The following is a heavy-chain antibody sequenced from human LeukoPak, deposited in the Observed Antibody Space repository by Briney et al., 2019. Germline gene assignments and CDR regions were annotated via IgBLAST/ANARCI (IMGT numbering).Heavy chain of an antibody. Sequence: GESLKISCKGSGYSFTSYWIGWVRQMPGKGLEWMGIIYPGDSDTRYSPCFQGQVTISADKSISTAYLQWSSLKASDTAMYYCARLSYGDAAYYYYGMDVWGQGTTVTVSS. CDR1: GYSFTSYW. V-gene: IGHV5-51*01. CDR3: ARLSYGDAAYYYYGMDV. CDR2: IYPGDSDT. D-gene: IGHD4-17*01. J-gene: IGHJ6*02.